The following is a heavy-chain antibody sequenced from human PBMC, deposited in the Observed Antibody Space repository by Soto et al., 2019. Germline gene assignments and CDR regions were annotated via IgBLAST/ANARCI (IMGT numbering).Heavy chain of an antibody. D-gene: IGHD3-3*01. CDR1: RFTFSRYG. J-gene: IGHJ3*02. V-gene: IGHV3-33*01. CDR2: IWYDGRHK. CDR3: ARDYDGWSGKREDSFDT. Sequence: GGSLRLSCSASRFTFSRYGMHWVRQAPGKGLEWMAPIWYDGRHKYYADSVKGRFTISRDNSKNTLYLQINSLRVEDTAVYFFARDYDGWSGKREDSFDTWVQGTLVTVSS.